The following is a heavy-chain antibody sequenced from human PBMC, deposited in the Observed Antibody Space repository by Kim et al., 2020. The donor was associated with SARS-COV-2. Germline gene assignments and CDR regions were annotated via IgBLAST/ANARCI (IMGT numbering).Heavy chain of an antibody. D-gene: IGHD3-3*01. V-gene: IGHV3-7*03. J-gene: IGHJ4*02. Sequence: GGSLRLSCAASGFISNSYWMSWVRQAPGKGLEWVASIKQDGSEKYYVDSVKGRFTISRDNAKNSLYLQMNSLRGDDTAVYYCARDWRYWGQGTLVPVSS. CDR2: IKQDGSEK. CDR3: ARDWRY. CDR1: GFISNSYW.